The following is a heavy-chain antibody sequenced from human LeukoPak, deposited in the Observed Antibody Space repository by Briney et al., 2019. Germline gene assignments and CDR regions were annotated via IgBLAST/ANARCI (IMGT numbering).Heavy chain of an antibody. Sequence: NPGGSLRLSCAASGFTFSIYVMSWVRQAPGKGLDWVSSISSTSTYILYADSVKGRFTISRDNARNSLYLQMNSLRAEDTAVYYCARFETVAAKPLEYWGQGTLVTVSS. V-gene: IGHV3-21*01. J-gene: IGHJ4*02. CDR3: ARFETVAAKPLEY. CDR2: ISSTSTYI. CDR1: GFTFSIYV. D-gene: IGHD6-19*01.